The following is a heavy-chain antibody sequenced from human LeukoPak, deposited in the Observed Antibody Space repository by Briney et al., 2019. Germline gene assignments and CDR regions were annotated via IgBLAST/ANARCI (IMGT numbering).Heavy chain of an antibody. CDR1: SGSISRYY. CDR2: IYYSGST. CDR3: ARVTGGSGSYYSPLHYYFDY. Sequence: PSETLSLTCTVSSGSISRYYWGWIRQPPGKKLEWIGSIYYSGSTYYNPSLKSRVTISVDTSKNQFSLKLSSVTAADTAVYYCARVTGGSGSYYSPLHYYFDYWGQGTLVTVSS. D-gene: IGHD3-10*01. J-gene: IGHJ4*02. V-gene: IGHV4-59*08.